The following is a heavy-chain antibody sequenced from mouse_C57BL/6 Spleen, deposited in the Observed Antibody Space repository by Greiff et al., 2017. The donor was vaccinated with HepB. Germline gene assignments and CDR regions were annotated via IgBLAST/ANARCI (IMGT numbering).Heavy chain of an antibody. CDR3: ARGGITTAFDY. Sequence: QVQLKESGPELVKPGASVKISCKASGYAFSSSWMNWVKQRPGKGLEWIGRIYPGDGDTNYNGKFKGKATLTADKSSSTAYMQLSSLTSEDSAVYFCARGGITTAFDYWGQGTTLTVSS. CDR2: IYPGDGDT. J-gene: IGHJ2*01. CDR1: GYAFSSSW. V-gene: IGHV1-82*01. D-gene: IGHD1-2*01.